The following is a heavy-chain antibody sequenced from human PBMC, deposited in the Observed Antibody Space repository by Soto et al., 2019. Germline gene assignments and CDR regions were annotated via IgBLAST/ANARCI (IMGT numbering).Heavy chain of an antibody. D-gene: IGHD5-12*01. J-gene: IGHJ5*02. Sequence: QLQLQESGPGLVKPSETLSLTCTVSGGSISSSSYYWGWIRQPPGKGLEWIGSIYYSGSTYYNPSLKSRVTISVDTSKNQFSLKLSSVTAADTAVYYCPRHVYSGYDFEAFDPWGQGTLVTVSS. V-gene: IGHV4-39*01. CDR1: GGSISSSSYY. CDR3: PRHVYSGYDFEAFDP. CDR2: IYYSGST.